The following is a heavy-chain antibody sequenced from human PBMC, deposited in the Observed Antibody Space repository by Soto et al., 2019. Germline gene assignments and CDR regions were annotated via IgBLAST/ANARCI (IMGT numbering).Heavy chain of an antibody. D-gene: IGHD6-6*01. CDR2: IYSGGDT. V-gene: IGHV3-53*02. CDR1: GFTVSRNY. J-gene: IGHJ6*02. CDR3: ARDIRQLGYYYYGLDV. Sequence: EVQLVETGGGLIQPGGSLRLSCAASGFTVSRNYMNWVRKAPGKGLEWVSVIYSGGDTYYADSVKGRFTISRDISKNTLYLQMDSLRAEDTAVYYCARDIRQLGYYYYGLDVWGQGTTVTVS.